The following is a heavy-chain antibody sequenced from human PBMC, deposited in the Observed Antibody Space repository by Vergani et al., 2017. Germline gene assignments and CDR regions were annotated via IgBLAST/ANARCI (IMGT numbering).Heavy chain of an antibody. D-gene: IGHD2-15*01. J-gene: IGHJ4*02. Sequence: QVQLQQWGAGLLKPSETLSLTCAVYGGSFSGYYWSWIRQPPGKGLEWIGEINHSGSSNYNPSLKSRVTISVDTSKSQFSLKLNSVTVADTAVYYCARSRPYCTSGSCPAIWGQGTLVPVSS. CDR2: INHSGSS. CDR1: GGSFSGYY. V-gene: IGHV4-34*01. CDR3: ARSRPYCTSGSCPAI.